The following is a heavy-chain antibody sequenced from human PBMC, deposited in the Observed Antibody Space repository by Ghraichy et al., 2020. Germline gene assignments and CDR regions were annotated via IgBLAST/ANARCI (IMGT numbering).Heavy chain of an antibody. D-gene: IGHD3-3*01. V-gene: IGHV1-18*04. J-gene: IGHJ6*02. CDR2: ISGYYGNT. CDR3: ARALYYDFSSGYYYGLDV. CDR1: GYTFTTYG. Sequence: ASVKVSCKASGYTFTTYGISWVRQAPGQGPEWMGWISGYYGNTKSAQRLQGRVTLTTDTSTSTAYMELRSLRSDDTAVYYCARALYYDFSSGYYYGLDVWGQGTTVTVSS.